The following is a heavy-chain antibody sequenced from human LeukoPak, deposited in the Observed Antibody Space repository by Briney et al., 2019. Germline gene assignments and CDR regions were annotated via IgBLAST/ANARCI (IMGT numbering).Heavy chain of an antibody. V-gene: IGHV3-23*01. Sequence: GGSLRLSCAASGFTFSIYAMSWVRQAPGKGLEWVSCITGSGVGTYYADSVKGRFTISRDNSKNTLYLQMDSLRGEDTAVYYCAKEYYYDFWGQGALVTVSS. CDR1: GFTFSIYA. CDR3: AKEYYYDF. J-gene: IGHJ4*02. CDR2: ITGSGVGT.